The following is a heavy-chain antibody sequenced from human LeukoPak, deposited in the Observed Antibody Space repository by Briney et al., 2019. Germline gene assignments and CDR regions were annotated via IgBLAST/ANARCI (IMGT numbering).Heavy chain of an antibody. CDR1: GFTFSNYV. J-gene: IGHJ3*02. V-gene: IGHV3-23*01. D-gene: IGHD3-22*01. Sequence: GGSLRLSCAVSGFTFSNYVMSWVRQAPGKGLEWVSAISGGGDDTYYADSVKGRFTISRDNSKNTLYLQMNSLRAEDTAVYYCAKALGDYYDSSDDAFDIWGQGTMVTVSS. CDR3: AKALGDYYDSSDDAFDI. CDR2: ISGGGDDT.